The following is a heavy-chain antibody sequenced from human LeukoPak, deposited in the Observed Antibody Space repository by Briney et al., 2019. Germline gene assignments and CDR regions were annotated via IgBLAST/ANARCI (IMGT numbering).Heavy chain of an antibody. D-gene: IGHD4-17*01. CDR2: IYYSGST. J-gene: IGHJ4*02. V-gene: IGHV4-31*03. Sequence: SETLSFTCTVSGGSISSGGYYWSWIRQHPGKGLEWIGYIYYSGSTYYNPSLKSRVTISVDTSKNQFSLKLSSVTAADTAVYYCARGSYGDYFDYWGQGTLVTVSS. CDR1: GGSISSGGYY. CDR3: ARGSYGDYFDY.